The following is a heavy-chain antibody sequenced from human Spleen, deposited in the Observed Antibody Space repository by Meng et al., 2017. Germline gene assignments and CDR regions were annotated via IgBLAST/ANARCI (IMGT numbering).Heavy chain of an antibody. D-gene: IGHD6-13*01. CDR1: GSTFAAYW. V-gene: IGHV1-2*06. CDR3: ARDEDISAAGKLFGDY. Sequence: QVTLVQSGPEVNKPGASVKLSCKPSGSTFAAYWIHWLRQAPGQGLEWMGRIDPNNDHTQYAQNFQGRVTMTSDTSISTVYMELNGLRSDDTAVYYCARDEDISAAGKLFGDYWGQGTLVTVSS. CDR2: IDPNNDHT. J-gene: IGHJ4*02.